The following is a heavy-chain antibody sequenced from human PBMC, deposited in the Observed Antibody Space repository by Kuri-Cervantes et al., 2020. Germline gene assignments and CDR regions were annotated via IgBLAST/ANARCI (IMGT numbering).Heavy chain of an antibody. CDR1: GGSVSRGSYY. D-gene: IGHD6-13*01. J-gene: IGHJ6*03. CDR3: ARDRASSSWLYYMDV. V-gene: IGHV4-61*01. Sequence: SETLSLTCTVSGGSVSRGSYYWSWIRQPPGKGLEWIGYIYYSGSTNYNPPLKSRVTIPVDTSKNQFSLKLSSVTAADTAVYYCARDRASSSWLYYMDVWGKGTTVTVSS. CDR2: IYYSGST.